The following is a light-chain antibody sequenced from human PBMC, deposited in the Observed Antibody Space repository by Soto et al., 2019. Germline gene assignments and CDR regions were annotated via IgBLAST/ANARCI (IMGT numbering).Light chain of an antibody. CDR1: QSVSNN. V-gene: IGKV3-15*01. CDR2: GAS. CDR3: QQYNNWPLT. J-gene: IGKJ4*01. Sequence: EIVLTNSAATVSVSPGERATLSCRASQSVSNNLALYQQQPGQAPRLLIYGASTRATGFPARFSGSGSGTEFTLTISSLQSEDFAVYYCQQYNNWPLTFGGGTKVDIK.